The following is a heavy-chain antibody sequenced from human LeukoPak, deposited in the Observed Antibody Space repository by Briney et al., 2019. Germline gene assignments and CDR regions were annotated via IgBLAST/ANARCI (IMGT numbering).Heavy chain of an antibody. D-gene: IGHD4-17*01. J-gene: IGHJ6*02. CDR3: ARDTAGVTTGDYYGMDV. Sequence: GGSLRLSCAASGFTFSSYAMHWVRQAPGKGLEWVAVISYDGSNKYYADSVKGRFTISRDNSKNTLYLQMNSLRAEDTAVYYCARDTAGVTTGDYYGMDVWGQGTTVTVSS. CDR2: ISYDGSNK. CDR1: GFTFSSYA. V-gene: IGHV3-30-3*01.